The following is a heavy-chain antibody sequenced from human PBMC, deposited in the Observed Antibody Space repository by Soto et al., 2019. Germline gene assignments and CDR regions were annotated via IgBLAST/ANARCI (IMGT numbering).Heavy chain of an antibody. CDR1: GGSFSGYY. D-gene: IGHD2-2*02. CDR2: INHSGST. CDR3: ARVALGYCSSTSCYRPYYYYYGMDV. V-gene: IGHV4-34*01. J-gene: IGHJ6*02. Sequence: SETLSLTCAVYGGSFSGYYWSWIRQPPGKGLEWIGEINHSGSTNYNPSLKSRVTISVDTSKNQSSLKLSSVTAADTAVYYCARVALGYCSSTSCYRPYYYYYGMDVWGQGTTVTV.